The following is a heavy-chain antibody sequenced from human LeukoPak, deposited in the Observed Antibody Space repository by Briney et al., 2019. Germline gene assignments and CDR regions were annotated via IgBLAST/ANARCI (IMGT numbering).Heavy chain of an antibody. CDR2: LRGNGDT. CDR1: GFTFSSYA. J-gene: IGHJ4*02. V-gene: IGHV3-23*01. D-gene: IGHD3/OR15-3a*01. CDR3: AKASWFWTADAVL. Sequence: GGSLTLSCAASGFTFSSYAMSWVREAPARGLEWVSSLRGNGDTFYADSVKGRFTLSRDESRNTVYLQLNNLRVEDTAVYYCAKASWFWTADAVLWGKETVFTVSS.